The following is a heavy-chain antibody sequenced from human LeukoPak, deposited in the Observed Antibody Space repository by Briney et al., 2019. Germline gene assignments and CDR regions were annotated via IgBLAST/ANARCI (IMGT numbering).Heavy chain of an antibody. CDR3: ARDGNYGGDFDY. D-gene: IGHD4-23*01. J-gene: IGHJ4*02. V-gene: IGHV4-59*01. Sequence: SETLSLTCTVSGGSISSYYWSWIRQPPGKGLQWIGYIYYSGSTNCNPSLKSRVTISVDTSKNQFSLKLSSVTAADTAVYYCARDGNYGGDFDYWGQGTLVTVSS. CDR1: GGSISSYY. CDR2: IYYSGST.